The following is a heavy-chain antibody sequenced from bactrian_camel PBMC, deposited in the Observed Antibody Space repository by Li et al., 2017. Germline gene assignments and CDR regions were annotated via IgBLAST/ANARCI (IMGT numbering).Heavy chain of an antibody. D-gene: IGHD2*01. V-gene: IGHV3S6*01. Sequence: HVQLVESGGGAVQTGGSLRLTCEAISYTSRPYCMAWFRQAPGKEREGVAAIYTIGGQTYYDDSVKGRFTVSQDNGKPTVYLQMNSLRPEDTAMYYCAAVRVGSGGRCGRTPGPYDYWGQGTQVTVS. CDR1: SYTSRPYC. CDR2: IYTIGGQT. CDR3: AAVRVGSGGRCGRTPGPYDY. J-gene: IGHJ4*01.